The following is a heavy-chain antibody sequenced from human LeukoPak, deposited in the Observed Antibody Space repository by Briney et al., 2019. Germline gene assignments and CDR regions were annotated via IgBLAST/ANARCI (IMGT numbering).Heavy chain of an antibody. Sequence: ASVKVSCKASGYTFTGYYMQWVRQAPGQGLEWMGWIHPSSGDINYSQKFQGRVTMTRDTSISTAYMELSRLTSDDTAVYYCARVRGYEYVWGSCPYWGQGTLVTVSS. CDR2: IHPSSGDI. V-gene: IGHV1-2*02. D-gene: IGHD3-16*01. CDR3: ARVRGYEYVWGSCPY. CDR1: GYTFTGYY. J-gene: IGHJ4*02.